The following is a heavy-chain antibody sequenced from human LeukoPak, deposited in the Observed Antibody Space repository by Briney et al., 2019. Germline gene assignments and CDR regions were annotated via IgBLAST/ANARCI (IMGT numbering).Heavy chain of an antibody. CDR2: ISGSGGST. D-gene: IGHD6-13*01. V-gene: IGHV3-23*01. CDR3: AKTPKKIAAAGSNYFDY. J-gene: IGHJ4*02. CDR1: GFTFSSYA. Sequence: GGSLRHSCAASGFTFSSYAMSWVRQAPGKGLEWVSAISGSGGSTYYADSVKGRFTISRDNSKNTLYLQMNSLRAEDTAVYYCAKTPKKIAAAGSNYFDYWGQGTLVTVSS.